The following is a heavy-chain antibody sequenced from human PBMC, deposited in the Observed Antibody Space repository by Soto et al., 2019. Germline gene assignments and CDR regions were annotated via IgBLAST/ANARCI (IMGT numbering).Heavy chain of an antibody. V-gene: IGHV3-21*06. CDR1: GFTFTRYS. CDR3: ATDYEGHSYNFDY. CDR2: IISTTNYI. J-gene: IGHJ4*02. D-gene: IGHD1-26*01. Sequence: GGSLRLSCAASGFTFTRYSMNWVRQAPGKGLEWVSSIISTTNYIYYGDSMKGRFTISRDNAKNSVYLEMSSLRAEDTAVYYCATDYEGHSYNFDYWGQGTLVTVSS.